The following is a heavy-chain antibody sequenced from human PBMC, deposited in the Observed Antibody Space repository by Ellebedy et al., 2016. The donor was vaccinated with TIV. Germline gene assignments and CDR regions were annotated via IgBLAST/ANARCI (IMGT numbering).Heavy chain of an antibody. CDR3: ARVYVHVLTGYGFNFDH. Sequence: ASVKVSCKASGYAFINYYLHWVRQAPGQGLEWMGWVNPDSGDASYAQKFQGRVTMTRDTSISTAFMELNRLRSDDTAIYYCARVYVHVLTGYGFNFDHWGQGTLVTVSS. CDR1: GYAFINYY. D-gene: IGHD3-9*01. V-gene: IGHV1-2*02. CDR2: VNPDSGDA. J-gene: IGHJ4*02.